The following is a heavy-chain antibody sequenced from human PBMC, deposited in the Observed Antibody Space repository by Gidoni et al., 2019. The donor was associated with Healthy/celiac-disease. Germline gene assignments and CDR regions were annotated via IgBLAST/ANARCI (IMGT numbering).Heavy chain of an antibody. CDR2: INSDGSST. CDR1: GFTFSSYW. D-gene: IGHD3-22*01. CDR3: ARAKYYYDSSGERSYYYYYGMDV. V-gene: IGHV3-74*01. Sequence: EVQLVESGGGLVQPGGSLRLSCAASGFTFSSYWMHWVRQAPGKGLVWVSRINSDGSSTSYADSVKGRFTISRDNAKNTLYLQMNSLRAEDTAVYYCARAKYYYDSSGERSYYYYYGMDVWGQGTTVTVSS. J-gene: IGHJ6*02.